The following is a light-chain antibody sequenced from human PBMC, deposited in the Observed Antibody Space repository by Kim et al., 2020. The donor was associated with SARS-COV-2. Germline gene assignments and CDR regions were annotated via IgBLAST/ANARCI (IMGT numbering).Light chain of an antibody. Sequence: QSALTQPASVSGSPGQSITISCTGTSSDVGSYNLVSWYQQHPGKAPKLMIYEVSKRPSGVSNRFSGSKSGNTASLTISGLQAEVEADYYCCSYAGSSTLVFGGGTQLTVL. V-gene: IGLV2-23*02. CDR1: SSDVGSYNL. J-gene: IGLJ2*01. CDR2: EVS. CDR3: CSYAGSSTLV.